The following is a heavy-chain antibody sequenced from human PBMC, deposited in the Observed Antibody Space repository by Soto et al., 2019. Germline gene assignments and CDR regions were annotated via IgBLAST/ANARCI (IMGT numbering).Heavy chain of an antibody. Sequence: GGSLRLSCAASGFAFSTYSMNWVRQAPGKGLEWVSDITTSSTYRVYADSVKGRFTISRDDAKNSLYLQMNSLRVEDTGVYYCARVPGPWGQGTLVTVSS. D-gene: IGHD3-10*01. J-gene: IGHJ5*02. CDR1: GFAFSTYS. V-gene: IGHV3-21*01. CDR3: ARVPGP. CDR2: ITTSSTYR.